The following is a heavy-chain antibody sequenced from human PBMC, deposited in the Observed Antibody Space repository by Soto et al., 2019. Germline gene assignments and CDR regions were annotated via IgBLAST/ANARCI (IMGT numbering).Heavy chain of an antibody. CDR1: GGSISSGDYY. D-gene: IGHD3-22*01. CDR3: AREKGETYYYDSSGYYLRGGFDY. V-gene: IGHV4-30-4*01. J-gene: IGHJ4*02. Sequence: SETLSLTCTVSGGSISSGDYYWSWIRQPPGKSLEWIGYIYYSGSTYYNPSLKSRVTISVDTSKNQFSLKLSSVTAADTAVYYCAREKGETYYYDSSGYYLRGGFDYWGQGTLVTVSS. CDR2: IYYSGST.